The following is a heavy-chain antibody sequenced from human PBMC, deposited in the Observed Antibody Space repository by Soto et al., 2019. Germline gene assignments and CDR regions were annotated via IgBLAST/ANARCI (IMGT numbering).Heavy chain of an antibody. D-gene: IGHD1-26*01. V-gene: IGHV1-18*01. CDR2: ISAYNGNT. CDR3: ECVRGDVEWELLRDFDH. CDR1: GYTFTSYG. Sequence: ASVKVSCKASGYTFTSYGISWVRQAPGQGLEWMGWISAYNGNTNYAQKLQGRVTMTTDTSTSTAYMELRSLRSDDAAVYYCECVRGDVEWELLRDFDHWGQGTLVHVSS. J-gene: IGHJ4*02.